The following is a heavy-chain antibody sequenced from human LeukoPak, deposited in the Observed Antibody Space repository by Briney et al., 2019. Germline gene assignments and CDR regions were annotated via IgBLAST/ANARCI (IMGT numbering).Heavy chain of an antibody. J-gene: IGHJ5*02. CDR3: AREIIAAHNWFDP. CDR1: GGSISSGSYS. D-gene: IGHD6-6*01. V-gene: IGHV4-61*02. Sequence: PSETLSLTCTVSGGSISSGSYSWSWIRQPAGKGLEWIGRFYTSGSTNYNPSLKRRVTISVDTSKNQFSLKLSSVAAADTAVYYCAREIIAAHNWFDPWGQGTLVTVSS. CDR2: FYTSGST.